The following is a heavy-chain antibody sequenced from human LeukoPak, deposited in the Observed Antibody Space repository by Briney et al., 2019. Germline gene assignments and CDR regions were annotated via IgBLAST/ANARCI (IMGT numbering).Heavy chain of an antibody. CDR1: GGSMNSYY. J-gene: IGHJ4*02. D-gene: IGHD4-23*01. Sequence: PSETLSLTCSVSGGSMNSYYWSWIRQSPGKGLEWIGYIYYSGSTNYNPSLKSRVTISVDTSKNQFSLKLSSVTAADTAVYYCARGPTVVTFDYWGQGTLVTVSS. CDR3: ARGPTVVTFDY. CDR2: IYYSGST. V-gene: IGHV4-59*08.